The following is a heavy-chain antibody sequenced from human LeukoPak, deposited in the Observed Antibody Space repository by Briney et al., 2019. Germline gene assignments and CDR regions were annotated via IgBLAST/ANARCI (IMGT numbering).Heavy chain of an antibody. CDR1: GFTFSNYA. CDR3: TKGRSNHY. Sequence: PGGSLRLSCAASGFTFSNYAMSWVRQAPGKGLEWVAIISGGGADTYYADAVKGRFTISRDNSRNTLFLQMNSLRAEDTAVYYCTKGRSNHYWGQGTLVTVST. V-gene: IGHV3-23*01. J-gene: IGHJ4*02. CDR2: ISGGGADT. D-gene: IGHD3-10*01.